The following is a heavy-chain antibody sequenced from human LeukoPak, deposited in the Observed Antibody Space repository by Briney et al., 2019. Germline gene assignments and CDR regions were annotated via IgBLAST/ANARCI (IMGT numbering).Heavy chain of an antibody. D-gene: IGHD3-22*01. J-gene: IGHJ4*02. CDR1: GYTLTDLS. Sequence: ASVKVSCEVSGYTLTDLSMHWVRQAPGKGLEWMGGFDPEDGETIYAQNFQGRVTMTEDTSTDTAYMEVRSLRSEVTAVYYCATSSGYGFLFEYWGQGTLVTVSS. CDR3: ATSSGYGFLFEY. CDR2: FDPEDGET. V-gene: IGHV1-24*01.